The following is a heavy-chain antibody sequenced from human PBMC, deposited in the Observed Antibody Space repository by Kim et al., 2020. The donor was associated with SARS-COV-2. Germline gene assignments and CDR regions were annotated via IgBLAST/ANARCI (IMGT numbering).Heavy chain of an antibody. Sequence: GGSLRLSCAASGFTFSSYGMHWVRQAPGKGLEWVAVIWYDGSNKYYADSVKGRFTISRDNSKNTLYLQMNSLRAEDTAVYYCARDLAQRGFGHNNYYYYGMDVWGQGTTVTVSS. V-gene: IGHV3-33*01. CDR1: GFTFSSYG. CDR3: ARDLAQRGFGHNNYYYYGMDV. D-gene: IGHD1-1*01. CDR2: IWYDGSNK. J-gene: IGHJ6*02.